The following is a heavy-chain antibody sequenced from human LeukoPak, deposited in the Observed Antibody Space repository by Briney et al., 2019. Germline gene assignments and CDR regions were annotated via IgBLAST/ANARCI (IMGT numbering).Heavy chain of an antibody. J-gene: IGHJ4*02. CDR1: GGSFSGYY. D-gene: IGHD2-2*01. V-gene: IGHV4-34*01. CDR3: ARGASGTSSTSSYKELRPIDY. CDR2: INHSGST. Sequence: SETLSLTCAVYGGSFSGYYWSWIRQPPGKGLEWIGEINHSGSTNYNPSLKSRVTISVDTSKDQFSLKLSSVTAAGTAVYYCARGASGTSSTSSYKELRPIDYWGQGTLVTVSS.